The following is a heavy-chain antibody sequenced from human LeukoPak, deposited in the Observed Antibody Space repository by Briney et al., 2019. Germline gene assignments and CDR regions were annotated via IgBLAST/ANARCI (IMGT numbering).Heavy chain of an antibody. J-gene: IGHJ4*02. D-gene: IGHD3-22*01. CDR2: ISSSSSYI. V-gene: IGHV3-21*01. CDR3: VREYDSSGFPLDY. Sequence: GGSLRLSCAASGFTFSSYSMNWVRQAPGKGLEWVSSISSSSSYIYYADSVKGRFTISRDNAKNSLYLQMNSLRAEDTAVYYCVREYDSSGFPLDYWGQGTLVTVSS. CDR1: GFTFSSYS.